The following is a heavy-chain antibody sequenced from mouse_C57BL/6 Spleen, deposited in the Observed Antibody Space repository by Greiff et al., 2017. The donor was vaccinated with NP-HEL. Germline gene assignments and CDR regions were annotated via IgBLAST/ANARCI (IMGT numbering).Heavy chain of an antibody. V-gene: IGHV5-12*01. CDR3: ASYPMDY. Sequence: DVMLVESGGGLVQPGGSLKLSCAASGFTFSDYYMYWVRQTPEKRLEWVAYISNGGGSTYYPDTVKGRFTISRDNAKNTLYLQMSRLKSEDTAMYYCASYPMDYWGQGTSVTVSS. CDR1: GFTFSDYY. CDR2: ISNGGGST. J-gene: IGHJ4*01.